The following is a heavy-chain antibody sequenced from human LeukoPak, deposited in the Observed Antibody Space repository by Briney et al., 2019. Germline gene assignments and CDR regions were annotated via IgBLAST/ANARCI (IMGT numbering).Heavy chain of an antibody. CDR2: IYYTGT. Sequence: SETLSLTCAVYGGSFSGYYWSWIRQSPGKGLEWIGYIYYTGTSYNPSLKSRVTISADTSKNQFSLKLISVTAADTAVYYSASRKLGNDYWGQGTLVTVSS. CDR1: GGSFSGYY. D-gene: IGHD7-27*01. V-gene: IGHV4-59*01. CDR3: ASRKLGNDY. J-gene: IGHJ4*02.